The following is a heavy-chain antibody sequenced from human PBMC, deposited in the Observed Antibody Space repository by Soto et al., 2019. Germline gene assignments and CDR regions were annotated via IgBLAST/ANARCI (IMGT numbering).Heavy chain of an antibody. CDR2: ISYDAKHK. CDR3: ARDGLLG. D-gene: IGHD2-21*01. J-gene: IGHJ4*02. Sequence: QVQLVESGGGVVQPGRSLRLSCAASGFTFSTYGMHWVRQAPGKGLEWVAVISYDAKHKYYADPVKGRFTISRDNSKNTVSLQMDSLRAEDTAVYYCARDGLLGGGQGTLVTVSS. CDR1: GFTFSTYG. V-gene: IGHV3-30*03.